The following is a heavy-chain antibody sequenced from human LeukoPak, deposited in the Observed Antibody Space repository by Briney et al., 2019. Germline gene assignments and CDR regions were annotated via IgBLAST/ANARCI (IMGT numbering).Heavy chain of an antibody. D-gene: IGHD6-13*01. V-gene: IGHV3-23*01. CDR3: ANNRYSSRWRGAFDV. J-gene: IGHJ3*01. Sequence: PGGSLRLSCAASGFTFNNVGMSWVRQAPGKGLEWVSSISGSDETTYYADSVKGWFTISRDNSKNTLYLHMNSLRAEDAAVYYCANNRYSSRWRGAFDVWGQGTMVAVS. CDR1: GFTFNNVG. CDR2: ISGSDETT.